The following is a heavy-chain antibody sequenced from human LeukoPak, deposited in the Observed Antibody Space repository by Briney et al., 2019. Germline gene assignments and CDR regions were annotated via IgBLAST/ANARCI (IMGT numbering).Heavy chain of an antibody. CDR3: ARLLADYYDSSGYLELTPTGFDY. Sequence: PSETLSLTCTVSGGSITSGTYYWSWIRQPAGKGLEWIGRIHTSGSTSYNPSVRGQATLSVDTSKNQFSLKLSSVTAADTAVYYCARLLADYYDSSGYLELTPTGFDYWGQGTLVTVSS. CDR2: IHTSGST. V-gene: IGHV4-61*02. J-gene: IGHJ4*02. CDR1: GGSITSGTYY. D-gene: IGHD3-22*01.